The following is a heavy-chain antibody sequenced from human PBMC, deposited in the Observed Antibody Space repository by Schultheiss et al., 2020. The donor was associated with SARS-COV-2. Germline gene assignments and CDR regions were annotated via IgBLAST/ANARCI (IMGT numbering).Heavy chain of an antibody. V-gene: IGHV1-8*01. Sequence: ASVKVSCKASGYTFTSYDINWVRQATGQGLEWMGWMNPNSGNTGYAQKFQGRVTMTRDTSTSTVYMELSSLRSEDTAVYYCARARDYGGNSDWYFDLWGRGTLVTVSS. CDR2: MNPNSGNT. CDR3: ARARDYGGNSDWYFDL. CDR1: GYTFTSYD. D-gene: IGHD4-23*01. J-gene: IGHJ2*01.